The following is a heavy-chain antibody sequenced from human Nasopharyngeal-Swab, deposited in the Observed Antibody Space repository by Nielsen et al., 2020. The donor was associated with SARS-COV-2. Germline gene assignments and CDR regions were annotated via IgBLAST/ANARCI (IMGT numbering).Heavy chain of an antibody. CDR3: AKDRDDYGDYWGSETFHFDH. V-gene: IGHV3-23*01. Sequence: VRQAPGKGLEWVSPISGSGGNEYYAESVKGRFTISRDNSKNTLYLQMNSLRAEDAAIYYCAKDRDDYGDYWGSETFHFDHWGQGTLITVSS. D-gene: IGHD4-17*01. J-gene: IGHJ4*02. CDR2: ISGSGGNE.